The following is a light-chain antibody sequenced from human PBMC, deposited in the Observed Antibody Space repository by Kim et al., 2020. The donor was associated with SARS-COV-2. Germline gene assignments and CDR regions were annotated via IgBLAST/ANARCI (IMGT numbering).Light chain of an antibody. CDR2: SAS. CDR3: LQHNTYPYT. J-gene: IGKJ2*01. Sequence: DIQMTQSPSSLSASVGDRVTITCRASQGINNYLAWFQQKPGKAPKRLIYSASSLQSGVPSRFSGSGSGTEFTLTISSLQPDDFATYLCLQHNTYPYTCGRGTKLEIK. CDR1: QGINNY. V-gene: IGKV1-17*03.